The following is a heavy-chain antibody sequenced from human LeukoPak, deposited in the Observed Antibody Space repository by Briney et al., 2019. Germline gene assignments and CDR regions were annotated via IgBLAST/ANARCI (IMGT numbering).Heavy chain of an antibody. V-gene: IGHV4-34*01. Sequence: PSETLPLTCAVYGGSFSGYYWSWIRQPPGKGLEWIGEINHSGSTNYNPSLKSRVTISVDTSKNQFSLKLSSVTAADTAVYYCARAYGGTYYFDYWGQGTLVTVSS. CDR1: GGSFSGYY. CDR2: INHSGST. J-gene: IGHJ4*02. D-gene: IGHD4-17*01. CDR3: ARAYGGTYYFDY.